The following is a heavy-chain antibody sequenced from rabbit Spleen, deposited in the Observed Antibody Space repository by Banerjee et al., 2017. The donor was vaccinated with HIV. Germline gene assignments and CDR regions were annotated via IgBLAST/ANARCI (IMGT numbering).Heavy chain of an antibody. D-gene: IGHD1-1*01. CDR3: ARDSSSSFSSYGMDL. V-gene: IGHV1S40*01. J-gene: IGHJ6*01. CDR1: GVSFSSSSY. Sequence: QSLEESGGDLVKPGASLTLTCTASGVSFSSSSYMCWVHQAPGKGLEWIACIDAGSSGFTYFASWAKGRFTCSKTSSTTATLQMTRLTVADTATYFCARDSSSSFSSYGMDLWGPGTLVTVS. CDR2: IDAGSSGFT.